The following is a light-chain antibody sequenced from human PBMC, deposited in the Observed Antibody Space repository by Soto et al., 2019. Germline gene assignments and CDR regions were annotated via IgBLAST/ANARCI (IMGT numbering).Light chain of an antibody. CDR1: QGISSA. CDR2: DAS. CDR3: QQFLNYPLT. V-gene: IGKV1D-13*01. Sequence: ALQLTQSPSSLSASIGDRVTITCRASQGISSALAWYQQKPGKAPKLLIYDASTLEGGVPSRVSGSGSGTDFTLTITSLQPEDFATYYCQQFLNYPLTFGGGTKVEI. J-gene: IGKJ4*01.